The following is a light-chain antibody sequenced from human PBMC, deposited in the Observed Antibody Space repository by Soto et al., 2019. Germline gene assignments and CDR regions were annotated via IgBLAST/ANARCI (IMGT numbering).Light chain of an antibody. J-gene: IGLJ3*02. Sequence: QAVVTQEPSLTVSPGGTVTLTCASSTGAVTSGYYPNRFQQKPGQAPRALIYSTSNKQSWTPARFSGSLLGGKAALTLSGVQPEDEAEYYCLLYYGGAPVFGGGTKLTVL. V-gene: IGLV7-43*01. CDR3: LLYYGGAPV. CDR2: STS. CDR1: TGAVTSGYY.